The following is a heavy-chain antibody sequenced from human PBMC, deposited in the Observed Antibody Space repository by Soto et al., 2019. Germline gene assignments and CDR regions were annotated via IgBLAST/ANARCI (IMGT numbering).Heavy chain of an antibody. CDR2: IYDTGISGYTPST. J-gene: IGHJ6*02. V-gene: IGHV4-59*01. Sequence: SETLSLTCTFSGGSISSSYWSWIRRPPGKGLEWIAYIYDTGISGYTPSTSYNPSLKSRVTMSVDTSKSQFSLKLTSVTAADTAVYYCARGEDAFFYYGLDVWGQGITVTVSS. CDR3: ARGEDAFFYYGLDV. CDR1: GGSISSSY.